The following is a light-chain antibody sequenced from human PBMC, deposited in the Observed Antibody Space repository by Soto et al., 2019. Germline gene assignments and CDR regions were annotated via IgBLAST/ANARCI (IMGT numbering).Light chain of an antibody. CDR3: QQYGSSPLT. V-gene: IGKV3-20*01. CDR1: ESVSSD. CDR2: GAS. J-gene: IGKJ1*01. Sequence: EIVMTQSPVTLSMSPGERATLSCRAGESVSSDLAWYQQKPGQAPRLLIFGASSRATGIPDRFSGSGSGTDFTLTISRLEPEDFAVYYCQQYGSSPLTFGQGTKVDI.